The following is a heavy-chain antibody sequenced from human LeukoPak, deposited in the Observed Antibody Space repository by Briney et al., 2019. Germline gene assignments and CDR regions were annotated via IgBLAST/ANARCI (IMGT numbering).Heavy chain of an antibody. V-gene: IGHV4-61*02. CDR2: IDTSGST. J-gene: IGHJ4*02. CDR3: ARVIHAWYYFDY. CDR1: GGSIGSRSHY. Sequence: SETLSLTCTVSGGSIGSRSHYWSWTRQPAGKGLEWIGRIDTSGSTNYNPSLKSRVTISVDPSENQFSLRLSSVTAADTAVYYCARVIHAWYYFDYWGQGILVTVSS. D-gene: IGHD2-2*01.